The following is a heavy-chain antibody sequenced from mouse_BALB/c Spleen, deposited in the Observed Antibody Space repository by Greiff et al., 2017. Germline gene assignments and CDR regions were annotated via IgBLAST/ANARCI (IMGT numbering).Heavy chain of an antibody. CDR3: ARWRGPRDYYGSSYGYFDY. J-gene: IGHJ2*01. CDR1: GYTFTDYV. CDR2: IYPGSGST. Sequence: QVQLQQSGPELVKPGASVKMSCKASGYTFTDYVISWVKQRTGQGLEWIGEIYPGSGSTYYNEKFKGKATLTADKSSNTAYMQLSSLTSEDSAVYFCARWRGPRDYYGSSYGYFDYWGQGTTLTVSS. D-gene: IGHD1-1*01. V-gene: IGHV1-81*01.